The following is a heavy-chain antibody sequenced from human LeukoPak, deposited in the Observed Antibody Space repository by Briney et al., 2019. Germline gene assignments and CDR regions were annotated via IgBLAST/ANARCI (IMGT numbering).Heavy chain of an antibody. D-gene: IGHD3-3*01. V-gene: IGHV4-34*01. Sequence: SETLSLTCAVYGGPFSGYYWNWIRQSPGKGLEWIGEINHSGSTNYNPSLKSRVTISVDTSKNQFSLKLSSVTAADTAVYYCARGRATYDFWSGYLFDYWGQGTLVTVSS. CDR3: ARGRATYDFWSGYLFDY. CDR2: INHSGST. J-gene: IGHJ4*02. CDR1: GGPFSGYY.